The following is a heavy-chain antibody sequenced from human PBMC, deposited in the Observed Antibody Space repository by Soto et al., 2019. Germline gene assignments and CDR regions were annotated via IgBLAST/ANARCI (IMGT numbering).Heavy chain of an antibody. D-gene: IGHD1-1*01. CDR2: TSYDGNNE. J-gene: IGHJ4*02. CDR3: AKDKGVFNWATSYFDY. Sequence: WWSLRLSCSASVFTFSKYAMHWFRQAPGKGLEWVALTSYDGNNEYYTDSVKGRFTISRDNSKNTLFLQMNSPRPEDTAVYYCAKDKGVFNWATSYFDYWGQGALVTVSS. CDR1: VFTFSKYA. V-gene: IGHV3-30*18.